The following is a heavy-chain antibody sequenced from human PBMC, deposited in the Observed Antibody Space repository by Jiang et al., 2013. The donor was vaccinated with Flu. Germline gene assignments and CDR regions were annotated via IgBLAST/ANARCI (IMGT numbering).Heavy chain of an antibody. D-gene: IGHD3-22*01. CDR2: INTNTGNP. CDR3: ARVSRDSSSYSPLDY. V-gene: IGHV7-4-1*02. Sequence: QSGSELKKPGASVKVSCKASGYTFTNYTMNWVRQAPGQGLEWLGWINTNTGNPTYAQGFTGRFVFSLDTSVSTAYLQISSLKAEDTAVYYCARVSRDSSSYSPLDYWGQGTLVTVSS. J-gene: IGHJ4*02. CDR1: GYTFTNYT.